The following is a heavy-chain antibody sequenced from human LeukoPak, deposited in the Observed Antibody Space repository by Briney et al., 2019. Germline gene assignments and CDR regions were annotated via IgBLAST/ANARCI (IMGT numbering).Heavy chain of an antibody. CDR1: GYTFTGYY. CDR2: INPNSGGT. J-gene: IGHJ6*03. CDR3: ARDRTVTVYYYYMDV. Sequence: ASVKVSCRASGYTFTGYYMHWVRQDPGQGLEWMGWINPNSGGTNYAQKFQGRVTMTRDTSISTAYMELSRLRSDDTAVYYCARDRTVTVYYYYMDVWGKGTTVTVSS. V-gene: IGHV1-2*02. D-gene: IGHD4-17*01.